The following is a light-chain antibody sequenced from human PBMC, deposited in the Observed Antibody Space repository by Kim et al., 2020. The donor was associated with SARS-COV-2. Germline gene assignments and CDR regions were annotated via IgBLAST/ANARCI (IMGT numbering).Light chain of an antibody. CDR3: SAWDDSLSAYV. CDR2: INN. J-gene: IGLJ1*01. CDR1: SSNIESNA. Sequence: QSVLTQPPSASGTPGQRVTISCSGSSSNIESNAVNWYQQLPGTAPKLLISINNQRPSGVPDRFSGSKSGTSASLAISGLQSEDEADYYCSAWDDSLSAYVFGTGTKVTVL. V-gene: IGLV1-44*01.